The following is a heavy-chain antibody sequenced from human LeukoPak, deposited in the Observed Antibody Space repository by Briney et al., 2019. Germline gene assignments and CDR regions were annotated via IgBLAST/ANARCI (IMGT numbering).Heavy chain of an antibody. V-gene: IGHV3-23*01. J-gene: IGHJ4*02. D-gene: IGHD3-3*01. CDR3: AARFNTHFDY. CDR2: ISGSGGST. Sequence: GGSLRLSCAASGFTFSSYAMSWVRQAPGKGLEWVSAISGSGGSTSYADSVKGRFIIARDNSKNTVFLHMNSLRAEDMAVYYCAARFNTHFDYWGQGTLVTVSS. CDR1: GFTFSSYA.